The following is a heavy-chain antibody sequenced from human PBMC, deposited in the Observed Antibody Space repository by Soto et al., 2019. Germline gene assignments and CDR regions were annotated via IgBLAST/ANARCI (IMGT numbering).Heavy chain of an antibody. CDR2: ISAHNGNT. Sequence: QAHLVQSGPEVKKPGASVKVSCKGSGYIFTSYGIAWVRQAPGQGLKWMGWISAHNGNTEYAQKFQGRVTVTRDTSTCSAYLELRSLRSDDTALYYCARGRYGDYWGQGALVTVSS. V-gene: IGHV1-18*01. J-gene: IGHJ4*02. D-gene: IGHD4-17*01. CDR3: ARGRYGDY. CDR1: GYIFTSYG.